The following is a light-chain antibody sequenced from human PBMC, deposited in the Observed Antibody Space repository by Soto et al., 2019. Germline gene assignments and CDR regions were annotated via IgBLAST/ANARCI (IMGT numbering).Light chain of an antibody. Sequence: EIVLTQSPATLSLSPGERVTLSCRASQSVDSYLAWYQQKVGQAPRLLIYDASNRATGIPARFSGSGSGTDFTLTISRLEPEDFAVYYCQHRSNWPPTVGQGTKVDIK. CDR1: QSVDSY. CDR3: QHRSNWPPT. CDR2: DAS. J-gene: IGKJ1*01. V-gene: IGKV3-11*01.